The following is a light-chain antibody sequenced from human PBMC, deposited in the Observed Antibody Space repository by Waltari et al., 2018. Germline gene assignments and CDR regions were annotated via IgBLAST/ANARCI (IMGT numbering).Light chain of an antibody. CDR2: GNN. Sequence: QSVLTQPPSASGTPGQRVTISCSGSSSNIGSNTVNWYQQLPGTPPKLLIFGNNQRPSGVPDRFPGSKSGTSASLAFSGLQSEDEAAYYCAAWDDSLHGVVFGGGTKLTVL. CDR3: AAWDDSLHGVV. V-gene: IGLV1-44*01. J-gene: IGLJ2*01. CDR1: SSNIGSNT.